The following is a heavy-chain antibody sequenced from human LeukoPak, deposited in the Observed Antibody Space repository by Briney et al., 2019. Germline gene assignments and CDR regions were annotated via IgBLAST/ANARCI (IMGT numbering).Heavy chain of an antibody. CDR2: MNPNSGGT. CDR1: GYSFTSCD. Sequence: GESLKISWEGSGYSFTSCDINWVRQATGQGLEWMGWMNPNSGGTNYAQKFQGWVTMTRDTSISTAYMELSRLRSDDTAVYYCARAPLRTVTTLPFDYWGQGTLVTVSS. V-gene: IGHV1-2*04. D-gene: IGHD4-17*01. CDR3: ARAPLRTVTTLPFDY. J-gene: IGHJ4*02.